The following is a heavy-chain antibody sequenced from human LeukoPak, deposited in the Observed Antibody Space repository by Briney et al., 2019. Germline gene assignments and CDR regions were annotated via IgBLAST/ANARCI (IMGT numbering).Heavy chain of an antibody. CDR1: GFTFSSYA. J-gene: IGHJ4*02. CDR3: TTDYCSSTSCFRSDY. CDR2: IKSKTDGGTT. V-gene: IGHV3-15*01. D-gene: IGHD2-2*01. Sequence: GGSLRLSCAASGFTFSSYAMSWVRQAPGKGLGWVGRIKSKTDGGTTDYAAPVKGRFTISRDDSKNTLYLQMNGLKTEDTAVYYCTTDYCSSTSCFRSDYWGQGTLVTVSS.